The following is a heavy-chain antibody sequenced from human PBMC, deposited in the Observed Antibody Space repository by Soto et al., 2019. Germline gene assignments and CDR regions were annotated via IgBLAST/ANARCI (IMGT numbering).Heavy chain of an antibody. J-gene: IGHJ6*02. V-gene: IGHV3-23*01. D-gene: IGHD4-17*01. CDR2: ISGSGRPT. Sequence: EVQLLESGGGLVQAGGSLRLSCAASGFSFSSYAMTWVRQAPGKGLEWVSVISGSGRPTYYADSVKGRFTISRDNSKNTLDGQMNSVRAEDTAVYYCAKIPTTAVSYYYGMDVWGQGTTVTVSS. CDR3: AKIPTTAVSYYYGMDV. CDR1: GFSFSSYA.